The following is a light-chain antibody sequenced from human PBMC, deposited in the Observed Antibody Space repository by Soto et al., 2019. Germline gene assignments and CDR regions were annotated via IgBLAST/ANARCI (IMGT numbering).Light chain of an antibody. V-gene: IGKV1-39*01. J-gene: IGKJ2*01. CDR2: AAS. Sequence: DIQMTQSPSSLSASVGDRVTITCRASQSISSYLNWYQQKPGKAPKLLIYAASSLQSGVPSRFSGSGSGTDFTLTISSVQPEDFATYYCQQSYSTLYTLGQGTKLEIK. CDR3: QQSYSTLYT. CDR1: QSISSY.